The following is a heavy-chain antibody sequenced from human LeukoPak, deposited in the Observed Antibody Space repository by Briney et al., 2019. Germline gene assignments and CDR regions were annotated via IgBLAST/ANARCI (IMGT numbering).Heavy chain of an antibody. Sequence: PGGSLRLSCATSGFTFTDYAMHWVRQAPGKGLEWVAGISWNGGNIGYGDSVEGRFTISRDNAKNSVFLEMNSLKAEDMALYYCAKVSTYSNSAPMDHWGQGTLVSVSS. CDR2: ISWNGGNI. D-gene: IGHD6-13*01. CDR3: AKVSTYSNSAPMDH. J-gene: IGHJ4*02. CDR1: GFTFTDYA. V-gene: IGHV3-9*03.